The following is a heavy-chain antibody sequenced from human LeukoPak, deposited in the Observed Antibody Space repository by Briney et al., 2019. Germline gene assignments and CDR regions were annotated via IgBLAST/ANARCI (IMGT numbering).Heavy chain of an antibody. V-gene: IGHV4-59*01. CDR1: GGSISSYY. CDR2: IYYSGST. D-gene: IGHD3-9*01. CDR3: ASSGDILTGPSWFDP. J-gene: IGHJ5*02. Sequence: SETLSLTCTVSGGSISSYYWSWIRQPPGKGLEWIGYIYYSGSTNYNPSLKSRVTISVDTSKNQFSLKLSSVTAADTAVYYCASSGDILTGPSWFDPWGQGTLVTVSS.